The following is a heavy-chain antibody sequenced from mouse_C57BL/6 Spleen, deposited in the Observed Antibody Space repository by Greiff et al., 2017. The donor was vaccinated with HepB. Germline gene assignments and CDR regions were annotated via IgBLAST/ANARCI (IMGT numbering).Heavy chain of an antibody. CDR3: ARRDYDDV. Sequence: VQLQQPGAELVKPGASVKMSCKASGYTFNSYWITWVKHRPGQGLEWIGDIYPGSGSTNYNEKFKSKATLTVATSSSTAYMQLSSLTSEDSAVYYCARRDYDDVWGTGTTVTVSS. CDR2: IYPGSGST. CDR1: GYTFNSYW. J-gene: IGHJ1*03. D-gene: IGHD2-4*01. V-gene: IGHV1-55*01.